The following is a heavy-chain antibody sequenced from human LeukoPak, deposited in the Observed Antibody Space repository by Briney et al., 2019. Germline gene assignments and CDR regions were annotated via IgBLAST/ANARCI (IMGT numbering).Heavy chain of an antibody. CDR2: INPSGGGT. D-gene: IGHD2-21*02. J-gene: IGHJ6*02. V-gene: IGHV1-2*02. CDR1: GYTFTCYY. Sequence: ASVKDSCKASGYTFTCYYIHWVRQAPGQRREWMGWINPSGGGTNYAQKLQGRVTMTRVTSISTAYTALTRLTSDDTAVYYCARGDRRGDMDVWGQGTTVTISS. CDR3: ARGDRRGDMDV.